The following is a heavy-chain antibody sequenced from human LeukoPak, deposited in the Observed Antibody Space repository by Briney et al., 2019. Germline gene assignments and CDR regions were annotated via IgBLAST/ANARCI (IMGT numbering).Heavy chain of an antibody. J-gene: IGHJ4*02. CDR2: ILYDGSNR. Sequence: GGSLRLSCAASGFTFSTYGMHWVRQAPGKGLEWVAVILYDGSNRQYADSVKGRFTISRDNSKNTLYLQMNSLRVEDTAVYYCARVRGNVGSSYFPDYWGQGTLVTVTS. CDR1: GFTFSTYG. CDR3: ARVRGNVGSSYFPDY. V-gene: IGHV3-30*03. D-gene: IGHD3-22*01.